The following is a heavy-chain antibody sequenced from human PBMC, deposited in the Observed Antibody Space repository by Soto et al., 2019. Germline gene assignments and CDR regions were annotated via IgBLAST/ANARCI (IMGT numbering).Heavy chain of an antibody. CDR1: SASLSSSTYY. Sequence: SETLSLTCSGSSASLSSSTYYWSWIRQPPGRGPEWIGSIYYSGNTYYKPSLKSRVSISIDTSRNQFSLKLTSVTAADTGVYYCASSSPFHYWGPGILVTVS. D-gene: IGHD6-6*01. CDR3: ASSSPFHY. J-gene: IGHJ4*02. CDR2: IYYSGNT. V-gene: IGHV4-39*01.